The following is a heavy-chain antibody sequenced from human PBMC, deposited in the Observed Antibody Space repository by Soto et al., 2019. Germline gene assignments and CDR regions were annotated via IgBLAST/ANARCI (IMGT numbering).Heavy chain of an antibody. Sequence: ASVKVSCKASGGTFSSYAISWVRQAPGQGLEWMGGIIPIFGTANYAQKFQGRVTITADESTSTAYMELSSLRSEDTAVYYCARVVGGSYYDSSGCWPGWFDPWGQGTLVTVSS. CDR3: ARVVGGSYYDSSGCWPGWFDP. CDR1: GGTFSSYA. V-gene: IGHV1-69*13. J-gene: IGHJ5*02. CDR2: IIPIFGTA. D-gene: IGHD3-22*01.